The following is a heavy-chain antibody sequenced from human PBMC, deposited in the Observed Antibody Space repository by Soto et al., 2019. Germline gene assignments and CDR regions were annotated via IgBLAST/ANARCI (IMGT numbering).Heavy chain of an antibody. CDR2: MSAYYGST. D-gene: IGHD3-16*02. J-gene: IGHJ4*02. V-gene: IGHV1-18*01. CDR3: TREVELQRVIACGY. Sequence: QVQLVQSGAEVKKPGASVKVSCKASGYTFVDYGITWVRQAPGKGLGWTGWMSAYYGSTDYAQKFQGRLTLTRYTSTNTAYMELSSLRPAHTAVYYCTREVELQRVIACGYWGQGPLVTVSS. CDR1: GYTFVDYG.